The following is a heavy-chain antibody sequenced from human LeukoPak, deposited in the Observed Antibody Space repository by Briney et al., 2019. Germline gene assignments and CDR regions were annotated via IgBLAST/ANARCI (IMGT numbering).Heavy chain of an antibody. V-gene: IGHV4-59*08. CDR3: ARRLPKYYGMDV. Sequence: PSEALSLTCTVSGGSSSSYYWSWIRQPPGKGLEWIGYIYYSGSTNYNPSLKSRVIISVDTSKNQFSLKLSSVTAADTAVYYCARRLPKYYGMDVWGQGTTVTVSS. CDR1: GGSSSSYY. CDR2: IYYSGST. J-gene: IGHJ6*02.